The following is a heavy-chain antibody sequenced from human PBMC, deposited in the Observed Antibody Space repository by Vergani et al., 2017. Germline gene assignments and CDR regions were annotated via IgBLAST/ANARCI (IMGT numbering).Heavy chain of an antibody. Sequence: QVQLVESGGGLVKPGGSLRLSCAASGFTFSDYYMSWIRQAPGKGLEWVSYISSSSSYTNYADSVKGRFTISRDNAKNSLYLQMNSLRAEDTAVYYCARDGXSRDTAMGRGTPIYYYYGMDVWGQGTTVTVSS. D-gene: IGHD5-18*01. J-gene: IGHJ6*02. CDR2: ISSSSSYT. V-gene: IGHV3-11*05. CDR1: GFTFSDYY. CDR3: ARDGXSRDTAMGRGTPIYYYYGMDV.